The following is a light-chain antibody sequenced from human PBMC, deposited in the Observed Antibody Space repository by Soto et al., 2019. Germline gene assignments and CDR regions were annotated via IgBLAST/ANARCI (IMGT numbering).Light chain of an antibody. CDR3: QQYPGT. CDR2: AAS. CDR1: QSIATY. J-gene: IGKJ1*01. V-gene: IGKV1-39*01. Sequence: DIQMTQSPSSLSASVGDRVTITCRASQSIATYLNWYLQKPGKAPKLLIYAASNLQSGVPSRFSGSGSGTEFTLTISSLQPDDFATYYCQQYPGTFGQGTKVDIK.